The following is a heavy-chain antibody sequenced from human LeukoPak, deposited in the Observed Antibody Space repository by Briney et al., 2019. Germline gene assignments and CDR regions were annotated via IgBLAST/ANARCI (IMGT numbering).Heavy chain of an antibody. CDR2: ISWNSGSI. D-gene: IGHD5-18*01. CDR3: AKDPHSYDNMGYFDY. Sequence: PGRSLRLSCAASGFTFDDYAMHWVRQAPGKGLEWVSGISWNSGSIGYADSVKGRFTISRDNAKNSLYLQMNSLRAEDTALYYCAKDPHSYDNMGYFDYWGQGTLVTVSS. V-gene: IGHV3-9*01. J-gene: IGHJ4*02. CDR1: GFTFDDYA.